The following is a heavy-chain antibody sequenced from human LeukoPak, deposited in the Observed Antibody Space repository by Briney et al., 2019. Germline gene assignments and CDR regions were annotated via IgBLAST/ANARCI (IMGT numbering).Heavy chain of an antibody. CDR2: INSDGSGT. V-gene: IGHV3-74*01. D-gene: IGHD3-22*01. CDR3: ARPPAYDSRNYYFAY. J-gene: IGHJ4*02. Sequence: PGGSLRLSCAASGFTFSTYWMHWVRQVPGKGLVWVSHINSDGSGTSYADSAKGRFTISRDNAKNTLYLQMNSLRVEDTAVYYCARPPAYDSRNYYFAYWGQGILVTVSS. CDR1: GFTFSTYW.